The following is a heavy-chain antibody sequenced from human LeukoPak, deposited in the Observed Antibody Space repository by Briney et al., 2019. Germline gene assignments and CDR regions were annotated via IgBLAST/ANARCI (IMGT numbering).Heavy chain of an antibody. CDR2: ISYDGSNK. Sequence: GGSLRLSCAASGFTFSSYGMHWVRQAPGKGLEWVAVISYDGSNKYYADSVKGRFTISRDNSKNTLYLQMNSLRAEDTAVYYCAKDGQSSVLYCSSTSCSLPPPPHWFDPWGQGALVTVSS. V-gene: IGHV3-30*18. CDR3: AKDGQSSVLYCSSTSCSLPPPPHWFDP. J-gene: IGHJ5*02. D-gene: IGHD2-2*01. CDR1: GFTFSSYG.